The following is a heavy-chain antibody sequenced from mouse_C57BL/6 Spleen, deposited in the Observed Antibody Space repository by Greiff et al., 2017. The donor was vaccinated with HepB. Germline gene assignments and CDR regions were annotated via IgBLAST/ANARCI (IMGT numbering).Heavy chain of an antibody. CDR3: ARGGAHWYFDV. J-gene: IGHJ1*03. CDR2: INYDGSST. CDR1: GFTFSDYY. V-gene: IGHV5-16*01. Sequence: EVKLVESEGGLVQPGSSMKLSCTASGFTFSDYYMAWVRQVPEKGLEWVANINYDGSSTYYLDSLKSRFISSRDNAKNILYLQMSSLKSEDTATYYCARGGAHWYFDVWGTGTTVTVSS.